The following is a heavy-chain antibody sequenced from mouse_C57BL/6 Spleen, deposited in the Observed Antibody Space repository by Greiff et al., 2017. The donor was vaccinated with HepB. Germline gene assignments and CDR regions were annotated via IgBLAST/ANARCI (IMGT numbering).Heavy chain of an antibody. V-gene: IGHV1-4*01. D-gene: IGHD2-2*01. CDR1: GYTFTSYT. Sequence: QVQLQQSGAELARPGASVKMSCKASGYTFTSYTMHWVKQRPGQGLEWIGYINPSSGYTKYNQKFKDKATLTADKSSSTAYMQLSSLTSEDSAVYYCARSGEGLRRLMMDYWGQGTSVTVSS. CDR2: INPSSGYT. J-gene: IGHJ4*01. CDR3: ARSGEGLRRLMMDY.